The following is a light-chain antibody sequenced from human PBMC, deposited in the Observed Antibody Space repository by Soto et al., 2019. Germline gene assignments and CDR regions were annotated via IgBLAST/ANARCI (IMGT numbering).Light chain of an antibody. Sequence: QPVLTQPPSVSGAPGQRITISCTGSSSNIGARYDVHWYRQLPGAAPKLLLFGDNNRPSGVPDRFSGSKYGTSASRAITGLQADDEADYYCQSYDSSLNRVFGTGTKLTVL. V-gene: IGLV1-40*01. CDR1: SSNIGARYD. CDR3: QSYDSSLNRV. J-gene: IGLJ1*01. CDR2: GDN.